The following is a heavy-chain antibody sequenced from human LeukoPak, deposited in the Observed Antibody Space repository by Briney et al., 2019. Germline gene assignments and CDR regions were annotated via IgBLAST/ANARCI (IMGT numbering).Heavy chain of an antibody. Sequence: GGSLRLSCAASGFTVSSYFVSWVRQAPGKGLEWVSLTYSGGTTDHADSVKGRFTVSRDNSKNTLYLQMNSLRAEDTAMYYCARDDVPVIWGQGTLVTVSS. V-gene: IGHV3-53*01. CDR3: ARDDVPVI. CDR1: GFTVSSYF. CDR2: TYSGGTT. D-gene: IGHD2/OR15-2a*01. J-gene: IGHJ4*02.